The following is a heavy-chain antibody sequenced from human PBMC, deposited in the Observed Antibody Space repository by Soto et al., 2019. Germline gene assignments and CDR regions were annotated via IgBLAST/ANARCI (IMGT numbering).Heavy chain of an antibody. CDR1: GYTFTGFF. CDR3: AREGIEARIPSD. CDR2: INPNTGGT. V-gene: IGHV1-2*02. D-gene: IGHD6-6*01. Sequence: QVQVVQSGAEVKKPGASVKVSCKASGYTFTGFFLHWVRQAPGQGLEWLGWINPNTGGTNYAQDFQGRITMTRDTSIITAYLELTSLRSDATAVYYCAREGIEARIPSDWGQGTLVTVSS. J-gene: IGHJ4*02.